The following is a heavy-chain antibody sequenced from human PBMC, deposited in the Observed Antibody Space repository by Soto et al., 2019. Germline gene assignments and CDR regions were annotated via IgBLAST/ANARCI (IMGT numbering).Heavy chain of an antibody. CDR3: EKGRGGSYGRYYFDY. CDR1: GFTFDDYA. Sequence: EVQLVESGGGLVQPGRSLRLSCAASGFTFDDYAMHWVRQAPGKGLEWVSGISWNSGNIGYADSVKGRFTISRDNAKNCRNLQMKSRRAEDTGLYYCEKGRGGSYGRYYFDYWGQGTLVTVSS. V-gene: IGHV3-9*01. J-gene: IGHJ4*02. D-gene: IGHD1-26*01. CDR2: ISWNSGNI.